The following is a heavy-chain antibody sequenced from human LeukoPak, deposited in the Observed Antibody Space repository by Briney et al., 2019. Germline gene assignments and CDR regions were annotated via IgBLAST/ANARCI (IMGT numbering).Heavy chain of an antibody. Sequence: SEALSLTCAVSGGSINSHYWGWIRQPPGKGLQWIGDIYYTGKINYNPSLKSRVTITLDTSKDHLSLNLTSVLAADTAIYYCVRRDTGWNYFDYWGQGILVTVSS. CDR1: GGSINSHY. D-gene: IGHD6-19*01. CDR3: VRRDTGWNYFDY. CDR2: IYYTGKI. J-gene: IGHJ4*02. V-gene: IGHV4-59*08.